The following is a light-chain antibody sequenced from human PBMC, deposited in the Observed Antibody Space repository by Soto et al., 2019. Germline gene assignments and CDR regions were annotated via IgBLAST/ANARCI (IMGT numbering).Light chain of an antibody. J-gene: IGKJ2*01. Sequence: EIVLTQSPGTLSLSPGERATLSCRASQSVPSNYLAWYQQKPGQAPRLLIYGASSRATGIPDRFSGSGSGTDFTLTISGLEPEDFAVYYCQQYGSSTYTFGQGTKLEIK. V-gene: IGKV3-20*01. CDR2: GAS. CDR3: QQYGSSTYT. CDR1: QSVPSNY.